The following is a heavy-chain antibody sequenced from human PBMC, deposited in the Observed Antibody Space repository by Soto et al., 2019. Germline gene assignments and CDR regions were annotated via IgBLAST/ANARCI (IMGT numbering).Heavy chain of an antibody. Sequence: ASVKVSCKASGFTFTSSAVQWVRQARGQRLEWIGWIVVGSGNTNYAQKFQERVTITRDMSTSTAYMELSSLRSEDTAVYYCAADLQAYSGYDQEGFEPWGQGTLVTVSS. J-gene: IGHJ5*02. D-gene: IGHD5-12*01. CDR1: GFTFTSSA. V-gene: IGHV1-58*01. CDR2: IVVGSGNT. CDR3: AADLQAYSGYDQEGFEP.